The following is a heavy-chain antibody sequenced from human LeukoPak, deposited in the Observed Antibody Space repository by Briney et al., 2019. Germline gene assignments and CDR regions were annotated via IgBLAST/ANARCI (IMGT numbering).Heavy chain of an antibody. CDR1: GGSISSYY. Sequence: PSETLSLTCTVSGGSISSYYWSWIRQPPGKGLEWIGSIYYSGSTYYNPSLKSRVTISVDTSKNQFSLKLSSVTAADTAVYYCARAQWLVRMPYYWGQGTLVTVSS. J-gene: IGHJ4*02. CDR2: IYYSGST. D-gene: IGHD6-19*01. CDR3: ARAQWLVRMPYY. V-gene: IGHV4-59*12.